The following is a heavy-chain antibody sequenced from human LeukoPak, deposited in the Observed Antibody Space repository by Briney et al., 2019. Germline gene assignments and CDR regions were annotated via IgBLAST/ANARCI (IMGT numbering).Heavy chain of an antibody. Sequence: GGSLRLSCTASGFTFGDYAMSWVRQAPGKGLEWVGFIRSKAYGGTTEYAASVKGRFTISRDDSKSIAYLQMNSLKTEDTAVYYCAKKSPDWYSSGWSHKFDYWGQGTLVTVSS. CDR2: IRSKAYGGTT. V-gene: IGHV3-49*04. CDR1: GFTFGDYA. D-gene: IGHD6-19*01. J-gene: IGHJ4*02. CDR3: AKKSPDWYSSGWSHKFDY.